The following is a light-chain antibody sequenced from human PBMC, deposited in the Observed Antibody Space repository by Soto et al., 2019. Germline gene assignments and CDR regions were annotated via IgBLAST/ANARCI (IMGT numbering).Light chain of an antibody. Sequence: EIGLTQSPGTLSLSPGERATLSRRASQNVSSRYLAWYQKKPGQAPRLLIYGASSRATDIPDRFSGSGSGTDFTLTISRLEPEDFAVYYCQQYGSSPPTFGQGTRLEIK. V-gene: IGKV3-20*01. CDR1: QNVSSRY. CDR3: QQYGSSPPT. CDR2: GAS. J-gene: IGKJ5*01.